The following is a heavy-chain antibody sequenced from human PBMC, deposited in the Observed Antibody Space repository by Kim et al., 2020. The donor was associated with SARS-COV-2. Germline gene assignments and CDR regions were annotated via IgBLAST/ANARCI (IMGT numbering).Heavy chain of an antibody. D-gene: IGHD2-15*01. V-gene: IGHV4-34*01. Sequence: SETLSLTCAVYGGSFSGYYWSWIRQPPGKGLEWIGEINHSGSTNFNPSLKSRVTISVDTSKNQFSLKLSSVTAADTAVYYCARDRWRGYFDYWGQGTLGT. CDR3: ARDRWRGYFDY. CDR2: INHSGST. J-gene: IGHJ4*02. CDR1: GGSFSGYY.